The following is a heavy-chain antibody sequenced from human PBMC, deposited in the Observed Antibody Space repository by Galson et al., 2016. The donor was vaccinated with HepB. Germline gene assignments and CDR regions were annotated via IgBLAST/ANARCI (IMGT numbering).Heavy chain of an antibody. CDR1: GASISSYY. V-gene: IGHV4-59*08. Sequence: SETLSLTCTVSGASISSYYWSWIRQPPGKGLEWIGFIYYSGSTNYSPSLKSRVTISRDTSKNQFSLKLSSLTAADTAVDYCARQPWGYYDRSGYSGGMDVWGQGTTVTVSS. CDR3: ARQPWGYYDRSGYSGGMDV. J-gene: IGHJ6*02. D-gene: IGHD3-22*01. CDR2: IYYSGST.